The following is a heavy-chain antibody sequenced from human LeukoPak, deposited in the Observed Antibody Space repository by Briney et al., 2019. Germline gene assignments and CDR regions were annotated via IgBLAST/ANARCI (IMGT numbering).Heavy chain of an antibody. Sequence: ASVKVSCKASGYTFTSYGISWVRQAPGQGLEWMGWISAYNGNTSYAQKLQGRVTMTTDTSTSTAYMELRSLRSDDTAVYYCARDSEPLYYYYGMDVWGQGTTVTVSS. V-gene: IGHV1-18*01. CDR1: GYTFTSYG. CDR2: ISAYNGNT. J-gene: IGHJ6*02. CDR3: ARDSEPLYYYYGMDV. D-gene: IGHD1-14*01.